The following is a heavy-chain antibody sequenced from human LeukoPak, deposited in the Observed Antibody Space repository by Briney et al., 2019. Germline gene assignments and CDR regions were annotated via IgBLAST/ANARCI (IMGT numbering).Heavy chain of an antibody. J-gene: IGHJ4*02. Sequence: GGSLRLSCAASGFTFSSHAMSWVRQAPGKGLEWVSAISVSGDNTYYADSVKGRFTLSSDSSRNTVYFQLNNLRVEDTAIYYCAKASWVSSTDAVRWGQGTLVTVSS. V-gene: IGHV3-23*01. CDR3: AKASWVSSTDAVR. D-gene: IGHD3-16*01. CDR2: ISVSGDNT. CDR1: GFTFSSHA.